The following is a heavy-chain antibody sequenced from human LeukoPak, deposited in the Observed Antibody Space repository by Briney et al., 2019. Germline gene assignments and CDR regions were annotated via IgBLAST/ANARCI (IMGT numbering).Heavy chain of an antibody. V-gene: IGHV3-23*01. J-gene: IGHJ6*04. Sequence: PGGSPRLSCAASGFTFSSYAMSWVRQAPGKGLERVSNISGGVGSTYYADSVKGRFTISRDNAKNSLYLQMNSLRAEDTAVYYCAELGITMIGGVWGKGTTVTISS. CDR3: AELGITMIGGV. CDR2: ISGGVGST. D-gene: IGHD3-10*02. CDR1: GFTFSSYA.